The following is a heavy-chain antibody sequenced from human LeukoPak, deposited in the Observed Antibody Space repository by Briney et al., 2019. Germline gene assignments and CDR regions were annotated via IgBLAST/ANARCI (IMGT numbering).Heavy chain of an antibody. Sequence: GGSLRLSCAASGFTFSSYSMNWVRQAPGKGLEWVSYISSSSSTIYYADSVKGRFTISRDNAKNSLYLQMNSLRAEDTALYYCARAPRGVYYYYYVDVWGKGTTVTVSS. CDR3: ARAPRGVYYYYYVDV. V-gene: IGHV3-48*04. D-gene: IGHD3-16*01. J-gene: IGHJ6*03. CDR1: GFTFSSYS. CDR2: ISSSSSTI.